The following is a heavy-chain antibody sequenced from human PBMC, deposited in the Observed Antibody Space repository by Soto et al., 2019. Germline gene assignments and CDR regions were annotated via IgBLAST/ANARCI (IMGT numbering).Heavy chain of an antibody. CDR3: ARDRMGLRFDP. J-gene: IGHJ5*02. Sequence: GGSLRLSCAASGFTFSSYWMSWVRQAPGKGLEWVVNIKQDGSEKYYVDSVKGRFTISRDNAKNSLYLQMNSLRAEDTAVYYCARDRMGLRFDPWGQGTLVTVSS. CDR2: IKQDGSEK. D-gene: IGHD3-16*01. V-gene: IGHV3-7*01. CDR1: GFTFSSYW.